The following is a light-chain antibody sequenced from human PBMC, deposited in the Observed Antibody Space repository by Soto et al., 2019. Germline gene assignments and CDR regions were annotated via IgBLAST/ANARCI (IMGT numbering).Light chain of an antibody. CDR3: SSHTSGSTRV. CDR1: SGDVGGYDY. J-gene: IGLJ1*01. V-gene: IGLV2-14*01. CDR2: EVT. Sequence: QSALTQPASVSGSPGQSIAISCTGTSGDVGGYDYVSWYQQHPDKAPKLMIYEVTKRPSWVSNRFSGSKSGNTASLTISGLQPADEAAYYCSSHTSGSTRVFGSGTKLTVL.